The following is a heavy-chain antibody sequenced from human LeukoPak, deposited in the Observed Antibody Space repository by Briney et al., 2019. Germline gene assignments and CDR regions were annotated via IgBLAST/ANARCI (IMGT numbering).Heavy chain of an antibody. CDR3: AKLYGSGSM. CDR1: GLTFSNYA. J-gene: IGHJ4*02. D-gene: IGHD3-10*01. CDR2: ISGSGGYI. V-gene: IGHV3-23*01. Sequence: GGSLRLSCAASGLTFSNYAMSWVRQAPGTGLEWVSGISGSGGYIYYADSVKGRFTISKDSSENTLYLQMRSLRAEDMAIYYCAKLYGSGSMWGQGTLVTVSS.